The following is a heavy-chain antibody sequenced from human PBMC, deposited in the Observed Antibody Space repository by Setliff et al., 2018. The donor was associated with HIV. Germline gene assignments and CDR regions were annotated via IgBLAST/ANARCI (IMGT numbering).Heavy chain of an antibody. CDR1: GGTFSSYA. CDR2: IIPIFGTG. V-gene: IGHV1-69*13. J-gene: IGHJ4*02. D-gene: IGHD3-22*01. Sequence: ASVKVSCKASGGTFSSYAISWVRQAPGQGLEWMGGIIPIFGTGNYAPKFQGRVTITADESTTTAYMELSSLRSEDTAVYYCARIPNHSSGFDYWGQGTPVTVSS. CDR3: ARIPNHSSGFDY.